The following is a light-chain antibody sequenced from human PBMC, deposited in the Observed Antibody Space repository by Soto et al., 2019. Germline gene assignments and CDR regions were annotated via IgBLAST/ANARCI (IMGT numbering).Light chain of an antibody. CDR1: SSDVGKYDR. J-gene: IGLJ1*01. V-gene: IGLV2-18*02. CDR3: SSYTSTSRYV. CDR2: EVT. Sequence: QSALTQPPSVSGSPGQSVTISCPGTSSDVGKYDRVSWYQQPPGTAPKLIIYEVTNRPSGVPARFSGSKSGNTASLTISGLQAEDEADYYCSSYTSTSRYVFGAGTKVTVL.